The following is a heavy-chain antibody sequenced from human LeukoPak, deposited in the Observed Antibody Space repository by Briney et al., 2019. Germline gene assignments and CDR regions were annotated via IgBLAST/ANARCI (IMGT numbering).Heavy chain of an antibody. CDR1: GFTVSSNY. V-gene: IGHV3-66*01. CDR3: ARDSYYYGSGSYYAQRNYGMDV. D-gene: IGHD3-10*01. J-gene: IGHJ6*02. Sequence: GGSLRLSCAASGFTVSSNYMSWVRQAPGKGLEWVSVIYSGGSTYYADSVKGRFTISRDNSKNTLYLQMNSLRAEDTAVYYCARDSYYYGSGSYYAQRNYGMDVWGQGTTVTVSS. CDR2: IYSGGST.